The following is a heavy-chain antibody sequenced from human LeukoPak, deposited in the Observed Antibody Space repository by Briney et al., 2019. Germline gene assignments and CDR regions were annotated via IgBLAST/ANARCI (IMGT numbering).Heavy chain of an antibody. V-gene: IGHV4-34*01. J-gene: IGHJ6*03. CDR1: GGSFSGYY. CDR3: AREKTYYYGSGSSRGKYYYYYMDV. Sequence: SETLSLTCAVYGGSFSGYYWSWIRQPPGKGLEWIGEINHSGSTNYNPSLKSRVTISVDTSKNQFSLKLSSVTAADTAVYYCAREKTYYYGSGSSRGKYYYYYMDVWGKGTTVTISS. D-gene: IGHD3-10*01. CDR2: INHSGST.